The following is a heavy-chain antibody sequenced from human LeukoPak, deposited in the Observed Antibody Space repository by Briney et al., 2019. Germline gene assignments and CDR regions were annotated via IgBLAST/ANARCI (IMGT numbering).Heavy chain of an antibody. V-gene: IGHV4-39*01. CDR2: IYYTGST. CDR3: AREGGSSRAFDY. J-gene: IGHJ4*02. D-gene: IGHD2-15*01. CDR1: GASISGETYY. Sequence: SETLSLTCSVSGASISGETYYWGWLRPPRGKGLGWVVSIYYTGSTYDNPSLKSRVTISVDTSKNQCSRKLSSVAATDTAVYYCAREGGSSRAFDYGGQGTLVTVSS.